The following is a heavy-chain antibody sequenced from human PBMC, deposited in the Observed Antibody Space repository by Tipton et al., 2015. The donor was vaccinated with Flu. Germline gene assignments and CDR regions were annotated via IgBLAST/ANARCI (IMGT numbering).Heavy chain of an antibody. D-gene: IGHD2-2*01. CDR3: ARRCSSPSCYLYGSGTIDS. CDR2: IYPGDSDT. J-gene: IGHJ4*02. V-gene: IGHV5-51*01. CDR1: GYSFTSYW. Sequence: VQLVQSGAEVKKPGESLKISCKGSGYSFTSYWIGWVRQMPGKGLEWMGIIYPGDSDTRYSPSFQGQVTISADKSISTAYLQWSSLKASDTAMYYCARRCSSPSCYLYGSGTIDSWGQGTLVTVSS.